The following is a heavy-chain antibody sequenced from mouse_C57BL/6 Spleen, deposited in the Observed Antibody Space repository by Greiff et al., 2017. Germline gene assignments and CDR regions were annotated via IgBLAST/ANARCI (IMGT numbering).Heavy chain of an antibody. CDR3: ARLTTVVAPMDY. D-gene: IGHD1-1*01. Sequence: QVQLQQPGAELVRPGSSVKLSCKASGYTFTSYWMDWVKQRPGQGLEWIGNIYPSDSETHYNQKFKDKATLTVDKSSSTAYMQLSSLTSEASAVYYCARLTTVVAPMDYWGQGTSVTVSS. CDR2: IYPSDSET. V-gene: IGHV1-61*01. CDR1: GYTFTSYW. J-gene: IGHJ4*01.